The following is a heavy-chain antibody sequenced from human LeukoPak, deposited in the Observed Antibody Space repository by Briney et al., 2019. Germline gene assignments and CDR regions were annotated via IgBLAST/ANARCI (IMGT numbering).Heavy chain of an antibody. V-gene: IGHV1-69*04. D-gene: IGHD1-26*01. CDR2: IIPILGIA. CDR1: GGTFSSYA. CDR3: ARVGLMGIDSGYVDY. Sequence: SVTVSCKASGGTFSSYAISWVRQAPGQGLEWMGRIIPILGIANYAQKFQGRVTITADKSTSTAYMELSSLRSEDTAVYYCARVGLMGIDSGYVDYWGQGTLVTVSS. J-gene: IGHJ4*02.